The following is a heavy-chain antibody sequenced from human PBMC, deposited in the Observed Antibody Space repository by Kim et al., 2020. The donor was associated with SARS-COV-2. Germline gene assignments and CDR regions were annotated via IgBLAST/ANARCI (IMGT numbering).Heavy chain of an antibody. V-gene: IGHV3-7*03. J-gene: IGHJ6*02. Sequence: GGSLRLSCAASGFTFSSYWMSWVRQAPGKGLEWVANIKQDGSEKYYVDSVKGRFTISRDNAKNSLYLQMNSLRAEDTAVYYCARDLFDSSSSDSHYYYYYGMDVWGQGTTVTVSS. CDR1: GFTFSSYW. D-gene: IGHD6-6*01. CDR2: IKQDGSEK. CDR3: ARDLFDSSSSDSHYYYYYGMDV.